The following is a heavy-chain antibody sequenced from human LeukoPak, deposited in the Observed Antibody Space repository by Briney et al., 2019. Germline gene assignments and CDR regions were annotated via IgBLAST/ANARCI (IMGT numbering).Heavy chain of an antibody. Sequence: GGSLRLSCAASGFTFSSYWLHWVRQAPGKGLVWVSRINSDGSSITYADSVKGRFTISRDNAKNTLYLRMNRLRVEDTAVYYCAREGRVSGYDFDCWGQGTLVTVSS. CDR2: INSDGSSI. V-gene: IGHV3-74*03. CDR1: GFTFSSYW. J-gene: IGHJ4*02. D-gene: IGHD5-12*01. CDR3: AREGRVSGYDFDC.